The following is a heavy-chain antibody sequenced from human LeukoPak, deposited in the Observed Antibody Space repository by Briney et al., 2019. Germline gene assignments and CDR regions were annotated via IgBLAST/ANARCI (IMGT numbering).Heavy chain of an antibody. V-gene: IGHV1-18*01. CDR2: ISAYNGNT. Sequence: GASVKVSCKASGYTFTSYGISWVRQAPGQGLEWMGWISAYNGNTNYAQKLQGRVTMTTDTSTSTAYMELRSLRSDDTAVYYCARDRGDIVVVVAADYWGQGTLVTVSS. CDR3: ARDRGDIVVVVAADY. CDR1: GYTFTSYG. D-gene: IGHD2-15*01. J-gene: IGHJ4*02.